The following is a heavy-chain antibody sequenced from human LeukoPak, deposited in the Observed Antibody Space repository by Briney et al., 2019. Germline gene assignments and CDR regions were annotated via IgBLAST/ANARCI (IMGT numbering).Heavy chain of an antibody. CDR3: AGGNYGDYSYYHYYYLDV. V-gene: IGHV4-34*01. J-gene: IGHJ6*03. CDR1: GGSFSGYY. CDR2: INHSGST. D-gene: IGHD4-17*01. Sequence: SETLSLTCAVYGGSFSGYYWSWIRQPPGKGLEWIGEINHSGSTNYNPSLKSRVTISVDTSKNQFSLKLSSVTAADTAVYYCAGGNYGDYSYYHYYYLDVWGKGTTVTVSS.